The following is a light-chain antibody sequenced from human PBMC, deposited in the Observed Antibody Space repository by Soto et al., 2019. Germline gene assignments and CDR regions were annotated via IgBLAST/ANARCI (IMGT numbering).Light chain of an antibody. CDR1: SSNIGSNT. Sequence: QSVLTQPPSASGTPGQRVTISCSGSSSNIGSNTVNWYQQLPGTAPKLLIYSNNQRPPGVPDRFSGSKSGTSASLAISGLKSEDEADYYCSAWDVSLNGYVFGTGPKLTVL. J-gene: IGLJ1*01. CDR3: SAWDVSLNGYV. CDR2: SNN. V-gene: IGLV1-44*01.